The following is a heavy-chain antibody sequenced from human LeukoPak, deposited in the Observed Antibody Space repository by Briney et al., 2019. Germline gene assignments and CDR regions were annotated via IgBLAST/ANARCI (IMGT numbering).Heavy chain of an antibody. V-gene: IGHV5-51*01. D-gene: IGHD6-19*01. CDR3: ARHSDITVADS. J-gene: IGHJ4*02. Sequence: GESMKISCETSGYRFTTYWLAWARQSRWKGLAWTGIIFPDDSDTRYSPSFQGLITISADKSINTAYLQWSSLKASDTAMYYCARHSDITVADSWGQGTLVTVSS. CDR1: GYRFTTYW. CDR2: IFPDDSDT.